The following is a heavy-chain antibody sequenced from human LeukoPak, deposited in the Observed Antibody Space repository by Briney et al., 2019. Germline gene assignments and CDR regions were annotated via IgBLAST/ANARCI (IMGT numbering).Heavy chain of an antibody. V-gene: IGHV3-69-1*02. D-gene: IGHD3-16*01. CDR1: GFTFSDYD. CDR3: GRAFPPLRTSSAGDL. J-gene: IGHJ4*02. Sequence: AGSLRLSCSASGFTFSDYDMNWVRQAPGKGLEWVSSISGLSTHIYYGDSVKGRFSISRDNAKNSVYLQMNSLGVEDTAIYYCGRAFPPLRTSSAGDLWGQGILVTVSS. CDR2: ISGLSTHI.